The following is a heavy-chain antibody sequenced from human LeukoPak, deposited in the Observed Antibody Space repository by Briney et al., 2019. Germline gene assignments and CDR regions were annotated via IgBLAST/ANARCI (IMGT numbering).Heavy chain of an antibody. V-gene: IGHV4-4*02. Sequence: SETLSLTCAVSGGSISSSNWWSWVRQPPGKGLEWIGSIYYSGTTYYNPSLKSRVTISIDTSKNQLSLKLSSVTAADTAVYYCARGHCSSTSCYRWEIWFDPWGQGTLVTVSS. D-gene: IGHD2-2*01. CDR2: IYYSGTT. J-gene: IGHJ5*02. CDR3: ARGHCSSTSCYRWEIWFDP. CDR1: GGSISSSNW.